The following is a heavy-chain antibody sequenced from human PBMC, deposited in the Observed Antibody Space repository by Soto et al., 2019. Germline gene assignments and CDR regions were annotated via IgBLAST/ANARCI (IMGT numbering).Heavy chain of an antibody. J-gene: IGHJ6*02. Sequence: GESLKISCKGSGYSFTSYWISWVRQMPGKGLEWMGRIDPSDSYTNYSPSFQGHVTISADKSISTAYLQWSSLKASDTAMYYCARLVVVVAATSGYDYYGMDVWGQGTTVTVSS. D-gene: IGHD2-15*01. CDR3: ARLVVVVAATSGYDYYGMDV. CDR1: GYSFTSYW. V-gene: IGHV5-10-1*01. CDR2: IDPSDSYT.